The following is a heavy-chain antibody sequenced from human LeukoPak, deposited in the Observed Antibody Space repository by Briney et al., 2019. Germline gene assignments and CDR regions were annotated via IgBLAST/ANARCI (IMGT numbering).Heavy chain of an antibody. J-gene: IGHJ4*02. CDR1: GGSISSYY. CDR2: IYYSGST. D-gene: IGHD3-22*01. CDR3: AGTYYYDSSGYYLPPYFDY. Sequence: SETLSLTCTVSGGSISSYYWSWIRQPPGKGLEWIGYIYYSGSTNYNPSLKSRVTISVDTSKNQFSLKLSSVTAADTAVYYCAGTYYYDSSGYYLPPYFDYRGQGTLVTVSS. V-gene: IGHV4-59*08.